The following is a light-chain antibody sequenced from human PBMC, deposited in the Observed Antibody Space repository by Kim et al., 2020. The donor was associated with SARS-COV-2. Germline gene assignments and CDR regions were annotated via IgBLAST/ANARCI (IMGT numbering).Light chain of an antibody. V-gene: IGKV3-20*01. CDR3: QQYASSPQT. CDR2: GAS. J-gene: IGKJ1*01. CDR1: QSITNNF. Sequence: SPGERATLSCRATQSITNNFLAWYQQKPGQAPRLLIFGASRRATGIQDRFSGSGSGTDFTLTISRLEPEDFALYYCQQYASSPQTFGLGTKVDIK.